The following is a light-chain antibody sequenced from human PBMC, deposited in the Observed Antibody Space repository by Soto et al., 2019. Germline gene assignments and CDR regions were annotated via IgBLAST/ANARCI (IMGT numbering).Light chain of an antibody. CDR3: ETWDSNTRV. Sequence: QSVLTQSSSASASLGSSVKLTCTLSSGHSNYIIAWHQRQPGKAPRYLMMLERSGSYNKGSGVPDRFSGSSSGADRYLTISNLQFEDEADYYCETWDSNTRVFGGGTKVTVL. CDR2: LERSGSY. J-gene: IGLJ3*02. CDR1: SGHSNYI. V-gene: IGLV4-60*02.